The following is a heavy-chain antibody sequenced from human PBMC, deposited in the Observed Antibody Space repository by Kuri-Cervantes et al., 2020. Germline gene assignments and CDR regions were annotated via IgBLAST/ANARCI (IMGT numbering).Heavy chain of an antibody. J-gene: IGHJ6*03. CDR1: GFSFSSYG. CDR2: IKKDGSEK. Sequence: GGSLRLSCAASGFSFSSYGMSWVRQAPGKGLEWVANIKKDGSEKYYVDSVKGRFTISRDNAKNSLYLQMNSLRAEDTAVYYCAKEGVAVAGMYYYYMDVWGKGTTVTVSS. CDR3: AKEGVAVAGMYYYYMDV. D-gene: IGHD6-19*01. V-gene: IGHV3-7*05.